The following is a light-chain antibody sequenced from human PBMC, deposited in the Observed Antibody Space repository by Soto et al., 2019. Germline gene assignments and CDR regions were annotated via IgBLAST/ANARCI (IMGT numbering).Light chain of an antibody. CDR1: QSVSSK. J-gene: IGKJ5*01. V-gene: IGKV3-15*01. CDR3: QQYNNWHPIT. Sequence: ERVMTQSPATLSLSPGQRATLSCRASQSVSSKLAWYQQRPGQAPRLLIYGASTRATGIPARFSGSGSGTEFTLTISSLQSEDFAVYYCQQYNNWHPITFGQGTRLELK. CDR2: GAS.